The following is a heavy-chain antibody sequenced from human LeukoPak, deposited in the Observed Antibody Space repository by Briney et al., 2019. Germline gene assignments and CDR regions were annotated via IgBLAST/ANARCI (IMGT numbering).Heavy chain of an antibody. J-gene: IGHJ4*02. Sequence: GGSLRLSCAASGFTFSSYSMHWVRQAPGKGLEWVSFISSSSGYIYYADSVKGRFTISRDNAKNSLYLQMNSLRAEDTAEYYCARVPYYDILTGYSDYWGQGTLVTVSS. CDR2: ISSSSGYI. CDR3: ARVPYYDILTGYSDY. CDR1: GFTFSSYS. V-gene: IGHV3-21*03. D-gene: IGHD3-9*01.